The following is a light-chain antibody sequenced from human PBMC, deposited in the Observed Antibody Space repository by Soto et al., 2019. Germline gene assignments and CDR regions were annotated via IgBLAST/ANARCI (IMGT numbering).Light chain of an antibody. V-gene: IGKV3-15*01. Sequence: EIVITQSPVTLSVSPGERATLSFRASQSVSTNLAWYQQKPGQDPRVLIYGESTRATNTPARFSGSGSGTDFTLTISSLQSEDFALYYCQHYNNWPTFGQGTKVDIK. J-gene: IGKJ1*01. CDR3: QHYNNWPT. CDR2: GES. CDR1: QSVSTN.